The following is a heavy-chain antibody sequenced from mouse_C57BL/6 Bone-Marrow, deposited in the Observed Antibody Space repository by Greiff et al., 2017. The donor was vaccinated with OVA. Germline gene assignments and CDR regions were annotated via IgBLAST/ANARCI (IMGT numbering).Heavy chain of an antibody. J-gene: IGHJ4*01. CDR1: GYTFTDYE. D-gene: IGHD2-2*01. V-gene: IGHV1-15*01. CDR2: IDPETGGT. Sequence: QVQLQQSGAELVRPGASVTLSCKASGYTFTDYEMHWVKQTHVHGLEWIGAIDPETGGTAYNQKFKGKAILTADKSSSTAYMELRILSAEYAAVYYGTVSTMVTTRAMDYWGQGTAVTVSS. CDR3: TVSTMVTTRAMDY.